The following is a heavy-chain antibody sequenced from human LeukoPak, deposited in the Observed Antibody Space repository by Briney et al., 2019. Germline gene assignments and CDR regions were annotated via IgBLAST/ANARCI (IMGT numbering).Heavy chain of an antibody. CDR2: ISGSGGST. CDR3: EGSDILTGYHYGY. V-gene: IGHV3-23*01. J-gene: IGHJ4*02. D-gene: IGHD3-9*01. CDR1: GFTFSSYA. Sequence: PGGSLRLSCAASGFTFSSYAMSWVRQAPGKGLEWVSAISGSGGSTYYADSVKGRFTISRDDSKNTLYLQMNSLRAEDTAVYYCEGSDILTGYHYGYWGQGTLVTVSS.